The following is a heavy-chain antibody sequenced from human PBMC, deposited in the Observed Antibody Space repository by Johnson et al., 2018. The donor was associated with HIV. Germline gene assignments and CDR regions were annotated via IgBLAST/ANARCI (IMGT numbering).Heavy chain of an antibody. V-gene: IGHV3-73*02. D-gene: IGHD5-24*01. CDR1: GFTFSGSA. Sequence: VQLVESGGGLVQPGGSLKLSCAASGFTFSGSAMHWVRQASGKGLEWVGRIRSKANSYATAYAASEQGRFTISRDDSKNTAYLQMNSLKTEDTAVYYCTSRRDGYNLIGIGGQGTMVTVSS. CDR3: TSRRDGYNLIGI. CDR2: IRSKANSYAT. J-gene: IGHJ3*02.